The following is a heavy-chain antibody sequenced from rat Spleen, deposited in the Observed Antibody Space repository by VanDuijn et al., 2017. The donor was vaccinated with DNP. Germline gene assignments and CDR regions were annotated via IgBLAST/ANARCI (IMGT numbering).Heavy chain of an antibody. Sequence: EVQLVESGGGLVQPGRSLKLSCAASGFTFSDYYMAWVRQAPTKGLEWVASISYDGGSTYYRDSVKGRFTISRENAKSSLYLQMDSLRSEDPATDSCTTAAAWYFDYLVQVVMVTVSS. J-gene: IGHJ2*01. CDR1: GFTFSDYY. CDR2: ISYDGGST. V-gene: IGHV5-20*01. CDR3: TTAAAWYFDY. D-gene: IGHD1-2*01.